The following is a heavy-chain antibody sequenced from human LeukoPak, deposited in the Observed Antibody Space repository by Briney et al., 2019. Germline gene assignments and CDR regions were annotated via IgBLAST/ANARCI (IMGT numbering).Heavy chain of an antibody. CDR2: ISGSGGST. V-gene: IGHV3-23*01. Sequence: GGSLRLSCAASGFTFSSYAMNWVRQAPGKGLEWVSAISGSGGSTYYADSVKGRFTISRDNSKNTLYLQMNSLRAEDTAVYYCAKARSGYYSAYFDYWGQGTLVTVSS. J-gene: IGHJ4*02. D-gene: IGHD3-22*01. CDR3: AKARSGYYSAYFDY. CDR1: GFTFSSYA.